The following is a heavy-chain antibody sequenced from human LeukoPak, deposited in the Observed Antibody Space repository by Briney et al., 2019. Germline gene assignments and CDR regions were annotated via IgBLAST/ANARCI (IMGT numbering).Heavy chain of an antibody. Sequence: PGGSLRLSCAASGFTFSSYWMHWVRQAPGKGLVWVSRINSDGSSTSYADSVKGRFTTSRDNAKNTLYLQMNSLRAEDTAVYYCARTSYGGDSPDWFDPWGQGTLVTVSS. CDR2: INSDGSST. CDR1: GFTFSSYW. V-gene: IGHV3-74*01. CDR3: ARTSYGGDSPDWFDP. D-gene: IGHD4-23*01. J-gene: IGHJ5*02.